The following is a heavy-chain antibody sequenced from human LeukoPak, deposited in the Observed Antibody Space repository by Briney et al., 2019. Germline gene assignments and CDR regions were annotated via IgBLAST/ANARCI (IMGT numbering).Heavy chain of an antibody. CDR2: IYYSGST. J-gene: IGHJ6*04. V-gene: IGHV4-30-4*01. CDR1: GGSISSGDYC. Sequence: PSETLSLTCTVSGGSISSGDYCWSWIRQPPGKGLEWIGYIYYSGSTYYNPSLKSRVTISVDTSKNQFSLKLSSVTAADTAVYYCARAGYCSGGSCYGRFYYYGMDVWGKGTTVTVSS. D-gene: IGHD2-15*01. CDR3: ARAGYCSGGSCYGRFYYYGMDV.